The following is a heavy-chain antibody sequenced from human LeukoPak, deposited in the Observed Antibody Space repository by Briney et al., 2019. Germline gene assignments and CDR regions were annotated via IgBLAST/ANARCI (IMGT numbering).Heavy chain of an antibody. CDR3: AADLGLPSSGWSNWFDP. V-gene: IGHV1-58*02. CDR2: IVVGSGNT. J-gene: IGHJ5*02. CDR1: GYTFTGYY. D-gene: IGHD6-19*01. Sequence: SVKVSCKASGYTFTGYYMHWVRQAPGQRLEWIGWIVVGSGNTNYAQKFQERVTITRDMSTSTAYMELSSLRSEDTAVYYCAADLGLPSSGWSNWFDPWGQGTLVTVSS.